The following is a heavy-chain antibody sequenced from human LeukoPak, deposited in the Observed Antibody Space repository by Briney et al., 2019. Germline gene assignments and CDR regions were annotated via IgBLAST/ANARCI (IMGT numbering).Heavy chain of an antibody. D-gene: IGHD3-9*01. CDR2: LSYDGSNK. Sequence: PGGSLTLSFVASGFTFRCSAMHWVGPAPCKGLASVALLSYDGSNKFYADSVKGRFTISRDKSKNTLYLQMNSLRAEDTAVYDCAKDPPLYFDWPEGYFQHWGQGTLVTVSS. J-gene: IGHJ1*01. V-gene: IGHV3-30*18. CDR3: AKDPPLYFDWPEGYFQH. CDR1: GFTFRCSA.